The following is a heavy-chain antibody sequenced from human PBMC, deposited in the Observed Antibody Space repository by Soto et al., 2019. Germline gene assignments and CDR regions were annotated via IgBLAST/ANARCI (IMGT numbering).Heavy chain of an antibody. D-gene: IGHD2-2*01. Sequence: PSETLSLTCAVSSGSISSSNWWSWVRQPPGKGLEWIGEIYHSGSTNYNPSLKSRVTISVDKSKNQFSLKLSSVTAADTAVYYCAREGPPCSSTSCYHEKPGRFDPWGQGTLVTVSS. J-gene: IGHJ5*02. CDR2: IYHSGST. CDR3: AREGPPCSSTSCYHEKPGRFDP. CDR1: SGSISSSNW. V-gene: IGHV4-4*02.